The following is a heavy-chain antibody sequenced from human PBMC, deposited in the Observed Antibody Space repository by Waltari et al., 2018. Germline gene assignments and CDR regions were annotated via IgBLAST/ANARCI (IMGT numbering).Heavy chain of an antibody. CDR3: ESREWLDYYSYGLDA. V-gene: IGHV1-69*05. Sequence: QVQLVQSRTGVEKPESAVNVSCKASVDTFNNYAISWVRQARGQGLEWMGGIIASFGTANYAQKFQGRVTITTDASTSTEYMELSSLRSEDTAVSSCESREWLDYYSYGLDAWGQGTLVTVSS. CDR2: IIASFGTA. CDR1: VDTFNNYA. D-gene: IGHD6-19*01. J-gene: IGHJ6*02.